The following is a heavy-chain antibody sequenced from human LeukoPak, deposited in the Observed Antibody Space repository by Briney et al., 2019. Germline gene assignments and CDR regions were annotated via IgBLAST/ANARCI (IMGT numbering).Heavy chain of an antibody. Sequence: GRSVRLSCAASGFTFSNFGLNWVRQAPGKGLEWVAFISDNGRRTYYLESVKGLFTISRDDSKNTLYLQMNSLRVEDTAVYYCARDRIGKYSIDYWGQGTLVTVSS. CDR3: ARDRIGKYSIDY. CDR2: ISDNGRRT. CDR1: GFTFSNFG. D-gene: IGHD2-15*01. V-gene: IGHV3-33*08. J-gene: IGHJ4*02.